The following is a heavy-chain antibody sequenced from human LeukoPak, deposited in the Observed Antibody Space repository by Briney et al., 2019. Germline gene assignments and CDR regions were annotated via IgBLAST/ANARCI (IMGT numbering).Heavy chain of an antibody. CDR3: ARETNSRYSSSYPYNWFDP. Sequence: GGSLRLSCAASGFTFSHFWMHWVRQGPGKGLVWVSRISTDGSSTTYADSVKGRFTISRDNAKNSLYLQMNSLRAEDTAVYYCARETNSRYSSSYPYNWFDPWGQGTLVTVSS. V-gene: IGHV3-74*01. D-gene: IGHD6-13*01. CDR2: ISTDGSST. CDR1: GFTFSHFW. J-gene: IGHJ5*02.